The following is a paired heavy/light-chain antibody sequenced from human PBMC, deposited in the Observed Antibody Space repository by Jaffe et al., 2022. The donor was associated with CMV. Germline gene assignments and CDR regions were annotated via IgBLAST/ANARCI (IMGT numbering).Heavy chain of an antibody. V-gene: IGHV3-7*03. Sequence: EVQLVESGGDFVQPGGSLRLSCAASGFTFTNHWMSWFRQTPEKGLEWVAIIKQDGSEKYYVGSVKGRFSISRDNTKNLLFLQMNSLRAEDTALYSCARHVTARGGALDIWGQGTLVTVSS. CDR3: ARHVTARGGALDI. CDR1: GFTFTNHW. CDR2: IKQDGSEK. D-gene: IGHD3-16*01. J-gene: IGHJ3*02.
Light chain of an antibody. V-gene: IGKV2-28*01. J-gene: IGKJ1*01. CDR3: MQSLQTPRT. Sequence: DIVMTQSPLSLPVTPGEPASISCRSSQSLLHSNGDHYLDWYLQKPGQSPQLLIYLGSNRASGVPDRFSGSGSGTDFTLKISRVEAEDVGVYYCMQSLQTPRTFGQGTKVEIK. CDR1: QSLLHSNGDHY. CDR2: LGS.